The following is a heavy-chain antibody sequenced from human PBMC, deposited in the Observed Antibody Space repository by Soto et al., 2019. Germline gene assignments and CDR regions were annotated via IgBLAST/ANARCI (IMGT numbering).Heavy chain of an antibody. D-gene: IGHD2-2*01. Sequence: GGSLRLSCAASGFTFSTYALSWVRQAPGKGLEWVAGISANGQSIYYADSERGRVTITSDNYKNTIFLHRDSLGAEDTAVYYWAKDRNCPRYQFHYWGQRTLVT. CDR2: ISANGQSI. CDR3: AKDRNCPRYQFHY. J-gene: IGHJ4*02. CDR1: GFTFSTYA. V-gene: IGHV3-23*01.